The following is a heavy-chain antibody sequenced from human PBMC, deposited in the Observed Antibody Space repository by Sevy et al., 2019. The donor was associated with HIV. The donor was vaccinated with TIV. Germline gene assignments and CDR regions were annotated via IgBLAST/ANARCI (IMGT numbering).Heavy chain of an antibody. J-gene: IGHJ4*02. CDR3: ARGGGNGWYYFDY. CDR2: IIPILGTV. CDR1: GGTFSSYG. D-gene: IGHD6-19*01. V-gene: IGHV1-69*13. Sequence: ASVKVSCKASGGTFSSYGISWVRQAPGQGLEWMGGIIPILGTVNYAQKFQGGVTLTADESTKTAYMELSSLRSEDTAVYYCARGGGNGWYYFDYWGQETLVTVSS.